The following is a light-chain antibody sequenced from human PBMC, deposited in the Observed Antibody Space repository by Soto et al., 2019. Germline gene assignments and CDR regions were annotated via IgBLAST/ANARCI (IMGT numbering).Light chain of an antibody. CDR1: QSISAW. CDR3: QQYKNYYPT. J-gene: IGKJ1*01. Sequence: DIQMTQSPSTLSASVGDRVTITCRASQSISAWLAWYQQKPGKAPKILIYDASSLEIGVPSRFSGSGSWTEFTITISSLQPDDFGIYYCQQYKNYYPTFGQGTRVEIK. V-gene: IGKV1-5*01. CDR2: DAS.